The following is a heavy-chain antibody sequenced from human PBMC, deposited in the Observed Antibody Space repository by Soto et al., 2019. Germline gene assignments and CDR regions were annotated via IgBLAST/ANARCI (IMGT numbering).Heavy chain of an antibody. CDR3: ARREIQGPIDY. J-gene: IGHJ4*02. CDR1: GDYIIRSNW. D-gene: IGHD1-26*01. Sequence: PSETLPITYAVSGDYIIRSNWWGWIRQPPGKGLEWIGYIYYSGTTYYNPSLKSRVTMSVDTSKNQFSLKLTSVTAVDTAVYYCARREIQGPIDYWGQGTLVTVS. CDR2: IYYSGTT. V-gene: IGHV4-28*01.